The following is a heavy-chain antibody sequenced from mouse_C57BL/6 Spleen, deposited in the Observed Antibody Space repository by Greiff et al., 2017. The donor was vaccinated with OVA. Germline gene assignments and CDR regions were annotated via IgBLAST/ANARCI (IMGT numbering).Heavy chain of an antibody. D-gene: IGHD4-1*01. V-gene: IGHV5-9-1*02. J-gene: IGHJ2*01. CDR2: ISSGGDYI. CDR3: TREGAGTWSFDY. CDR1: GFTFSSYA. Sequence: DVHLVESGEGLVKPGGSLKLSCAASGFTFSSYAMSWVRQTPEKRLEWVAYISSGGDYIYYADTVKGRFTISRDNARNTLYLQMSSLKSEDTAMYYCTREGAGTWSFDYWGQGTTLTVSS.